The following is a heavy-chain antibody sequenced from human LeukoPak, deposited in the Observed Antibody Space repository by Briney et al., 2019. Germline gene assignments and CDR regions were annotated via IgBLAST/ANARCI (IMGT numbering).Heavy chain of an antibody. D-gene: IGHD5-12*01. CDR1: GFSFSYFG. J-gene: IGHJ4*02. CDR2: IQSDGNIQ. Sequence: GRSLRLSCAAAGFSFSYFGMHWVRQAPGKGLEWVAFIQSDGNIQYYEDSVKGRFTISRDNSRKTVDLQMSSLRLEHTAIYLCARDGVASTDHWGQGTLVTVSS. CDR3: ARDGVASTDH. V-gene: IGHV3-30*02.